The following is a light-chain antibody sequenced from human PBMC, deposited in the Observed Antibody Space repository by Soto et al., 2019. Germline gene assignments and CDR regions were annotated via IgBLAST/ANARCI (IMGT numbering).Light chain of an antibody. CDR2: KAS. V-gene: IGKV1-5*03. J-gene: IGKJ1*01. Sequence: DIQMTQSPSTLSASVGDRVTITCRASQSTSSWLAWYQQKPGKPPKLLIYKASTLESGVPSRFSGSGSGTEFTLTISNLQPDDFATYYCQQYYTSSPWMFGQGTKVDIK. CDR3: QQYYTSSPWM. CDR1: QSTSSW.